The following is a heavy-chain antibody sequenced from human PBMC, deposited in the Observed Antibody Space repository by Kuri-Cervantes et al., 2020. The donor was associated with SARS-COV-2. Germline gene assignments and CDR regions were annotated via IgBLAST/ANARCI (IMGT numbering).Heavy chain of an antibody. Sequence: SVKVSCKASGGTFSSYAISWVRQAPGQGLEWMGGIIPIFGTPNYAQKFQGRVTLTADESTSTAYLELSSLSSEDTAVYYCARVTRGGLFRPGAFDIWGQGTMVTVSS. V-gene: IGHV1-69*13. CDR2: IIPIFGTP. D-gene: IGHD3-22*01. CDR1: GGTFSSYA. CDR3: ARVTRGGLFRPGAFDI. J-gene: IGHJ3*02.